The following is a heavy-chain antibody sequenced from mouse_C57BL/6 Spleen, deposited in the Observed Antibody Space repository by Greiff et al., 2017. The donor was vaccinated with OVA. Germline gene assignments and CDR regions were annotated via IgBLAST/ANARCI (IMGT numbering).Heavy chain of an antibody. D-gene: IGHD2-12*01. V-gene: IGHV1-80*01. CDR3: ARQLTYYFDY. CDR2: IYPGDGDT. Sequence: QVHVKQSGAELVKPGASVKISCKASGYAFSSYWMNWVKQRPGKGLEWIGQIYPGDGDTNYNGKFKGKATLTADKSSSTAYMQLSSLTSEDSAVYFCARQLTYYFDYWGQGTTLTVSS. J-gene: IGHJ2*01. CDR1: GYAFSSYW.